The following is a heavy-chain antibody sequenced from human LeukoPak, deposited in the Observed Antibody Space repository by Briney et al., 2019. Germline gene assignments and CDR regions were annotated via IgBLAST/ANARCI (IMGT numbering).Heavy chain of an antibody. CDR3: AAGQLGGYWYFDL. J-gene: IGHJ2*01. CDR2: IVVGSGNT. CDR1: GYTFTSSA. V-gene: IGHV1-58*02. D-gene: IGHD2-2*01. Sequence: SVNVSCKASGYTFTSSAMQWVRQARGQRLEWIGWIVVGSGNTNYAQKFQERVTITRDMSTSTAYMELSSLRSEDTAVYYCAAGQLGGYWYFDLWGRGTLVTVSS.